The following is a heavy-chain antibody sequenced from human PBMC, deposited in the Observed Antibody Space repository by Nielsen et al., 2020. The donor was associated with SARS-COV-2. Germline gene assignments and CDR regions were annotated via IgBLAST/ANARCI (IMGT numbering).Heavy chain of an antibody. CDR1: GGSISSSSYY. V-gene: IGHV4-39*02. CDR2: ISYSGST. Sequence: SETLSLTCTVSGGSISSSSYYWGWFRQPPGKGLQWIGSISYSGSTYYNPSLRSRVTMSVDMSKDQFSLKVSSVTAADTAEYYCAREFRSGNFYSDHYGMDVWGQGTTVTVSS. CDR3: AREFRSGNFYSDHYGMDV. D-gene: IGHD1-26*01. J-gene: IGHJ6*02.